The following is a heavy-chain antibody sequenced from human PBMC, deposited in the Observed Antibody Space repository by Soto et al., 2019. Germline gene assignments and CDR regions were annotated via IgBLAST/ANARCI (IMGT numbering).Heavy chain of an antibody. CDR1: GYSFSSCG. J-gene: IGHJ4*02. CDR3: ARDISYSDSSGYYYAFDY. Sequence: ASVKVSCKASGYSFSSCGISWVRQAPGQGLEWMGWIRPYNGNKKYALKFEGRVTMITDTLTRTAYMELRSLRPDDTAVYYCARDISYSDSSGYYYAFDYWGQGTLVTVSS. D-gene: IGHD3-22*01. CDR2: IRPYNGNK. V-gene: IGHV1-18*01.